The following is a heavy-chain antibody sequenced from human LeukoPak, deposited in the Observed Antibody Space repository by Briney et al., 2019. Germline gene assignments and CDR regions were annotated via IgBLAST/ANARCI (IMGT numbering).Heavy chain of an antibody. CDR1: GFTFDDYG. Sequence: PGGSLRLSCAASGFTFDDYGMSWVRQAPGKGLECVSGINWNGGSTDYADSVKGRFTISRDNANNSLHLQMNTLRAHDPALSYCGRHPITMVRGVIISYYYYMDVWGKGTTVTVSS. J-gene: IGHJ6*03. V-gene: IGHV3-20*04. CDR3: GRHPITMVRGVIISYYYYMDV. D-gene: IGHD3-10*01. CDR2: INWNGGST.